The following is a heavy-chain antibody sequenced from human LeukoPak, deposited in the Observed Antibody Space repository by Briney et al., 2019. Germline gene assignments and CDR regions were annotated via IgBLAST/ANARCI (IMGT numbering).Heavy chain of an antibody. CDR1: GFTFSSYG. CDR2: ISGSGGST. Sequence: GGSLRLSCAASGFTFSSYGMSWVRQAPGKGLEWVSAISGSGGSTYYADSVKGRFTISRDNSKNTLYLQMNSLRAEDTAVYYCAGYVDTAMVSRAPDYWGQGTLVTVSS. J-gene: IGHJ4*02. V-gene: IGHV3-23*01. CDR3: AGYVDTAMVSRAPDY. D-gene: IGHD5-18*01.